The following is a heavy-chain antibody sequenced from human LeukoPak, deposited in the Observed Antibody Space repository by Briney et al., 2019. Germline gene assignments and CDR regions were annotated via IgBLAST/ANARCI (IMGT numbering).Heavy chain of an antibody. D-gene: IGHD5-24*01. V-gene: IGHV1-8*02. Sequence: VSVKVSCKASGYTFKNYDINWVRQATGQGLEWMGWMNPNSGNTGFAQKFQDRVSMTRDTSINTAYMELTSLRSGDTAVYCCARATPGGLHGYSFDYWGQGTVVTVYS. CDR1: GYTFKNYD. CDR3: ARATPGGLHGYSFDY. J-gene: IGHJ4*02. CDR2: MNPNSGNT.